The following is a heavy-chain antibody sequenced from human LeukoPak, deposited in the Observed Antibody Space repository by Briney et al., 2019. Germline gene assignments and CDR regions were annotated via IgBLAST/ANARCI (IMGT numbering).Heavy chain of an antibody. D-gene: IGHD6-13*01. CDR3: ARGVGSNWFIYFQY. J-gene: IGHJ1*01. CDR1: GFTFSSYT. V-gene: IGHV3-21*01. CDR2: ISGSGDYI. Sequence: RSGGSLRLSCTASGFTFSSYTMNWVRQAPGKGLEWVSSISGSGDYIFYADSMKGRFTISRDNARNSLYLQVNSLRAEDTAVYYCARGVGSNWFIYFQYWGQGTVVTVSS.